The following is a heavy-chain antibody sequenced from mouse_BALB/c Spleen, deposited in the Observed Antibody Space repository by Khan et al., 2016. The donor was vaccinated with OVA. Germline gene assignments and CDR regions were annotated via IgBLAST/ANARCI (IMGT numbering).Heavy chain of an antibody. Sequence: IQLVQSGPELVKPGASVKMSCTASGYTFTSYVIHWVKQKPGQGLDWIGYIYPYNDDTKYNEKFKGKATLTSDKSSSTACMDSSSRTSEDSACYCCGRHYRCVVYFVAWGEGTTLTVSS. CDR2: IYPYNDDT. J-gene: IGHJ2*01. CDR1: GYTFTSYV. V-gene: IGHV1S136*01. CDR3: GRHYRCVVYFVA. D-gene: IGHD2-14*01.